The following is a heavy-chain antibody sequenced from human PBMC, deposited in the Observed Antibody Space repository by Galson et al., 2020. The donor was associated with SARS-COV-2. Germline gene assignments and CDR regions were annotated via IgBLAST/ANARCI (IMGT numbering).Heavy chain of an antibody. D-gene: IGHD1-26*01. CDR1: GYTLTELS. V-gene: IGHV1-24*01. CDR3: ATSYALFFGSYLY. J-gene: IGHJ4*02. Sequence: GESLKISCKVSGYTLTELSMHWVRQAPGKGLEWMGGFDPEDGETIYAQKFQGRVTMTEDTSTDTAYMELSSLRSEDTAVYYCATSYALFFGSYLYWCQGTLVTVAS. CDR2: FDPEDGET.